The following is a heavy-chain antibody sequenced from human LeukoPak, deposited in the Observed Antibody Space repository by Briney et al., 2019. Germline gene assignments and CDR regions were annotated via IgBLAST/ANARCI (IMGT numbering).Heavy chain of an antibody. V-gene: IGHV3-23*01. D-gene: IGHD6-25*01. CDR1: GFTVSSNS. Sequence: GGSLRLSCTVSGFTVSSNSMSWVRQAPGKGLEWVSAVSGGDVHTYYADSVKGRVTISRDNSRNTLYLQMNSLRPEDTAVYYCATSRGYTDYWGQGTLVTVSS. J-gene: IGHJ4*02. CDR2: VSGGDVHT. CDR3: ATSRGYTDY.